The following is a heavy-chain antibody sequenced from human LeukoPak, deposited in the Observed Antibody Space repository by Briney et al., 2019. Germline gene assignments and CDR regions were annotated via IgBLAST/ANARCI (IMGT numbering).Heavy chain of an antibody. J-gene: IGHJ5*02. CDR1: GFTFSSYG. CDR3: AKDDEMATA. CDR2: MWYDGSNK. V-gene: IGHV3-33*06. D-gene: IGHD5-24*01. Sequence: GGSLRLSCAASGFTFSSYGMHWVRQAPGKGLEWVAVMWYDGSNKYYADSVKGRFTISRDNSKNTLYLQMNSLRAEDTAVYYCAKDDEMATAWGQGTLVTVSS.